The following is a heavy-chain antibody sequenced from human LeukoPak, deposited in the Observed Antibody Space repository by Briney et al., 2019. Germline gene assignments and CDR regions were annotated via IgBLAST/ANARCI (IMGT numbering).Heavy chain of an antibody. CDR1: GFTFSNYW. CDR2: IKGDGSYK. Sequence: GGSLSLSCAASGFTFSNYWMSWVRQAPGKGLEWVAHIKGDGSYKYYVDSVKGRFTISRDNAKSSVYLQMNTLRAEDTAVYYCATSADSSGNDWGQGTLVTVSS. V-gene: IGHV3-7*03. CDR3: ATSADSSGND. J-gene: IGHJ4*02. D-gene: IGHD3-22*01.